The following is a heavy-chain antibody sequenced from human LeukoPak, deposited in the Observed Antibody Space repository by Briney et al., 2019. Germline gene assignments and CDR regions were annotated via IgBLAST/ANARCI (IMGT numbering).Heavy chain of an antibody. CDR2: IYSGGST. Sequence: PGGSLRLSCAASGFTVSSNYMSWVRQAPGKGLEWVSVIYSGGSTYYADSVKGRSTISRDNAKNSLYLQMNSLRAEDTAVYYCARAWAYGGYYWGQGTLVTVSS. CDR3: ARAWAYGGYY. D-gene: IGHD4/OR15-4a*01. CDR1: GFTVSSNY. V-gene: IGHV3-66*01. J-gene: IGHJ4*02.